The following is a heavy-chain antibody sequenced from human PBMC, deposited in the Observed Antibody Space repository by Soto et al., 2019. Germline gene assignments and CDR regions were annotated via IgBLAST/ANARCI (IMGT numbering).Heavy chain of an antibody. CDR1: GFTFSDNY. CDR2: ISGSGGST. CDR3: AKDTGPDYGDYVQGY. D-gene: IGHD4-17*01. J-gene: IGHJ4*02. V-gene: IGHV3-23*01. Sequence: GGSLRLSCVGAGFTFSDNYMSWIRQSPGKELEWVSYISGSGGSTYYADSVKGRFTISRDNSKNTLYLQMNSLRAEDTAVYYCAKDTGPDYGDYVQGYWGQGTLVTVSS.